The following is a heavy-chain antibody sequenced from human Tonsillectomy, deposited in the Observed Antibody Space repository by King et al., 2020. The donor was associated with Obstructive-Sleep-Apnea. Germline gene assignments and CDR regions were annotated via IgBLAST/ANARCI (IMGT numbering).Heavy chain of an antibody. J-gene: IGHJ4*02. D-gene: IGHD6-13*01. Sequence: VQLVESGGGLVQPGGSLRLSCAASGFTFSSYAMTWVRQAPGKGLEWVSTMSGSGDTTYYADSVKGRFTISRDNSKNTLYLQMNSLRAEDTAVFFCAKGPAQQVVPNYFDVWGQGTLVTVSS. V-gene: IGHV3-23*04. CDR2: MSGSGDTT. CDR1: GFTFSSYA. CDR3: AKGPAQQVVPNYFDV.